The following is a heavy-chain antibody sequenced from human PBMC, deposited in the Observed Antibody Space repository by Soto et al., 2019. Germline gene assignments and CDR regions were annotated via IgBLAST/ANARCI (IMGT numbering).Heavy chain of an antibody. Sequence: ASVKVSCKASGYTFTNYGISWVRQAPGQGLEWMGWINTYNGNTNYAQKLQGRVTMTTDTSTSTAYMELRSLRSDDTAVYYCARVWDYYDSSGPDYWGQGTLVTVSS. CDR3: ARVWDYYDSSGPDY. J-gene: IGHJ4*02. V-gene: IGHV1-18*01. CDR2: INTYNGNT. D-gene: IGHD3-22*01. CDR1: GYTFTNYG.